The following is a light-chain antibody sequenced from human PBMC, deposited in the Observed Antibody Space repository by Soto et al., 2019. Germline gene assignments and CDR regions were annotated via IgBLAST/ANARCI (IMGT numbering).Light chain of an antibody. CDR2: DAS. J-gene: IGKJ4*01. V-gene: IGKV3-11*01. CDR3: QQRSNWPLLS. Sequence: TVLTQSPATLSLSPGERATLSCRASQSVSTSLAWYQQKPGQAPRLLIYDASKRATGISARFSGSGSGTDFTLTISSLEPEDFAVYYCQQRSNWPLLSFGGGTKVEIK. CDR1: QSVSTS.